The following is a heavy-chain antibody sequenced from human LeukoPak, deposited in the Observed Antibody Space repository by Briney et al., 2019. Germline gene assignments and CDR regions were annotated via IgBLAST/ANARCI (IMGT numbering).Heavy chain of an antibody. CDR1: GGSISSSSYY. Sequence: SETLSLTCTVSGGSISSSSYYWGWIRQPPGKGLEWIGSIYYSGSTYYNPSLESRVTISVDTSKNQFSLKLSSVTAADTAVYYCARRRGSSWHPRTTGWFDPWGQGTLVTVSS. CDR3: ARRRGSSWHPRTTGWFDP. CDR2: IYYSGST. D-gene: IGHD6-13*01. J-gene: IGHJ5*02. V-gene: IGHV4-39*01.